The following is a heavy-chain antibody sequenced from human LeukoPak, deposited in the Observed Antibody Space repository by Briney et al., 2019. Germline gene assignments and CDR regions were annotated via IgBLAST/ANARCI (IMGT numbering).Heavy chain of an antibody. V-gene: IGHV4-4*07. Sequence: NPSETLSLTCTVSDGSISSYYWSWIRQPAGKGLEWIGRIHTSGDTNYNPSHKSRVTMSVDTSKNQFSLNLNSVTAADTAVYYCARGPPPDFDYWGQGTLVTVSS. J-gene: IGHJ4*02. CDR2: IHTSGDT. CDR1: DGSISSYY. CDR3: ARGPPPDFDY.